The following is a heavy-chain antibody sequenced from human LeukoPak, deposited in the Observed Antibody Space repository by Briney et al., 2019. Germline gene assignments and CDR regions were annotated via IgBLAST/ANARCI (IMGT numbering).Heavy chain of an antibody. V-gene: IGHV3-33*01. CDR1: GFTFSSYG. D-gene: IGHD6-13*01. Sequence: PGGSLRLSCAASGFTFSSYGMHWVRQAPGKGLEWVAVTWYDGSNKHYADSVKGRFTISRDNSKNTLYLQMNGLRAEDTAIYYCARRCGSTCFDYWGQGTLVTVSS. CDR3: ARRCGSTCFDY. J-gene: IGHJ4*02. CDR2: TWYDGSNK.